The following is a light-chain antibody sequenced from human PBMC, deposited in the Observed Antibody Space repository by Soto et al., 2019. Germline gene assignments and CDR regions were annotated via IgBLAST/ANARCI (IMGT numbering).Light chain of an antibody. Sequence: IQLTQPPSSLSASVGDRVTITCRASQGISDYLDWYQQKPGKAPKLLIYAASILEIGVPSRLSGSGSGTDYTLTISSLQPEDFASYYCQQLNSYPFTFGPGAKVHIK. V-gene: IGKV1-9*01. J-gene: IGKJ3*01. CDR2: AAS. CDR3: QQLNSYPFT. CDR1: QGISDY.